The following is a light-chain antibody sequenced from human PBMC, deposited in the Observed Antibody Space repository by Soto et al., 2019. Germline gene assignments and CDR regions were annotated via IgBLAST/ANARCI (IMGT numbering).Light chain of an antibody. CDR2: DAA. CDR3: QKYNIGYT. J-gene: IGKJ2*01. Sequence: IQMTQSPSTLSASVGDRVTITCRARQRINKWVACFQQKSGIAPKLLIYDAAPLQSGVPSRFSGTGSGTDFSLTISSLQPEDFATYYCQKYNIGYTFGQGTRLAIK. CDR1: QRINKW. V-gene: IGKV1-5*01.